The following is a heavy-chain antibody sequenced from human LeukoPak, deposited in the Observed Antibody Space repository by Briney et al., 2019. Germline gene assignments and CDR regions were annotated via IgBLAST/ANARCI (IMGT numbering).Heavy chain of an antibody. Sequence: ASVKVSCKASGYTFSSYGISRVRQAPGQGLEWMGWISAYNGNTNYAQKLQGRVTMTTDTSTSTAYMELRSLRSDDTAVYYCARAVTGYSSSWYGGYYYYYGMDVWGKGTTVTVSS. CDR1: GYTFSSYG. V-gene: IGHV1-18*04. D-gene: IGHD6-13*01. CDR2: ISAYNGNT. J-gene: IGHJ6*04. CDR3: ARAVTGYSSSWYGGYYYYYGMDV.